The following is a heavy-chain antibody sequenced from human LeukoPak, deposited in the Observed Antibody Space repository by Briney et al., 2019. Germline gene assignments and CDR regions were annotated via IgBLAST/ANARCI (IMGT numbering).Heavy chain of an antibody. J-gene: IGHJ4*02. D-gene: IGHD3-9*01. V-gene: IGHV3-21*01. CDR3: ARAHGAVLRYFDWSPRPSDY. Sequence: GGSLRLSCAASGFTFSSYSMNWVRQAPGKGLEWVSSISSSSSYIYYADSVKGRFTISRDNAKNSLYLQMNSLRAEDTAVYYCARAHGAVLRYFDWSPRPSDYWGQGTLVTVSS. CDR2: ISSSSSYI. CDR1: GFTFSSYS.